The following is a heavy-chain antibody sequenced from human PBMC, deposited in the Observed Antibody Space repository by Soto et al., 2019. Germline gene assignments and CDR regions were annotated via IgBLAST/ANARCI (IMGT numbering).Heavy chain of an antibody. CDR1: GFTFSSYG. Sequence: QVQLVESGGGVVQPGRSLRLSCAASGFTFSSYGMHWVRQAPGKGLEWVAVISYDGSNKYYADSVKGRFTISRDNSKNTLYLQMNSLRAEDTAVYYCAKDPGGIAAAGFDYWGQGTLVTVSS. D-gene: IGHD6-13*01. V-gene: IGHV3-30*18. J-gene: IGHJ4*02. CDR2: ISYDGSNK. CDR3: AKDPGGIAAAGFDY.